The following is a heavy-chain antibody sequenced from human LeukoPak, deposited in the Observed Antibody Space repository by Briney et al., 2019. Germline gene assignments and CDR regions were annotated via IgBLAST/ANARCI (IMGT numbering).Heavy chain of an antibody. CDR2: IKQDGSEM. D-gene: IGHD2-2*01. CDR3: VIENSHQLPYTLDY. J-gene: IGHJ4*02. CDR1: GFTFSNHW. Sequence: GGSLRLSCVASGFTFSNHWLTWVRQAPGKGLEWVANIKQDGSEMYSVDSVKGRFTISRDNPKNSQYLQMHSLRAEDTAMYYCVIENSHQLPYTLDYWGQGVLVTVSS. V-gene: IGHV3-7*01.